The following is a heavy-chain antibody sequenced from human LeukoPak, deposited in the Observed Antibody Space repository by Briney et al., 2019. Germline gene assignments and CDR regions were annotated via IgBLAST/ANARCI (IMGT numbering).Heavy chain of an antibody. CDR2: IIPIFGTA. J-gene: IGHJ4*02. CDR1: GGTFSSYA. V-gene: IGHV1-69*13. Sequence: ASVKVSCKASGGTFSSYAISWVRQAPGQGLEWMGGIIPIFGTANYAQKFQGRVTITADESTSTAYMELSSLRSEDTAVYYCARDGLTFGGVLLYYFDYWGQGTLVTVSS. CDR3: ARDGLTFGGVLLYYFDY. D-gene: IGHD3-16*01.